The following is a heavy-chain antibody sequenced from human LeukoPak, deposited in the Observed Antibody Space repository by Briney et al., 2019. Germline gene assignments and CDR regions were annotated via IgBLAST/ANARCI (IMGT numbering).Heavy chain of an antibody. J-gene: IGHJ1*01. Sequence: GGSLRLSCAASGFAVSNNYMSWARQAPGKGLEWVSIIYGGGSTYYADSVNGRFTISRHNSKNTLFLQMNSLRTEDTAVYYCARAYDSSGYWPEYFHHWGQGTLVTVSS. CDR2: IYGGGST. CDR3: ARAYDSSGYWPEYFHH. CDR1: GFAVSNNY. V-gene: IGHV3-53*04. D-gene: IGHD3-22*01.